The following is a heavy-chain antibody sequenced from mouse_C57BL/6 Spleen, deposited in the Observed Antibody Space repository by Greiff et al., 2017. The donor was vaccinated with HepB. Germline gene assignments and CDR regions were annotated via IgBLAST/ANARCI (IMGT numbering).Heavy chain of an antibody. J-gene: IGHJ2*01. CDR3: ASLPEDYFDY. Sequence: QVQLKESGAELARPGASVKLSCKASGYTFTSYGISWVKQRTGQGLEWIGEIYPRSGNTYYNEKFKGKATLTADKSSSTAYMELRSLTSEDSAVYFCASLPEDYFDYWGQGTTLTVSS. V-gene: IGHV1-81*01. CDR1: GYTFTSYG. CDR2: IYPRSGNT.